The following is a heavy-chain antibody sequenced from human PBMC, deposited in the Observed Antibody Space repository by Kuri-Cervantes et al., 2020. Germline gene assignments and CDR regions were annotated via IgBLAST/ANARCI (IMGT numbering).Heavy chain of an antibody. J-gene: IGHJ5*02. CDR2: ISSNGGST. CDR1: GFTFSSYA. V-gene: IGHV3-64*01. Sequence: GGSLRLTCAASGFTFSSYAMHWVRQAPGKGLEYVSAISSNGGSTYYGNSVKDRFTISRDNSNNTLHLHVVNLRTDDMAVYYCARAGGDCGGDCYWWSWFDLLGQGTLVTVSS. D-gene: IGHD2-21*02. CDR3: ARAGGDCGGDCYWWSWFDL.